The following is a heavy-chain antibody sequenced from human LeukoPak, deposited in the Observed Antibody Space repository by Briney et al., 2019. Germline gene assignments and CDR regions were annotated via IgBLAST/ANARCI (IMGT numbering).Heavy chain of an antibody. CDR1: GGSISSGGHS. V-gene: IGHV4-30-2*01. J-gene: IGHJ5*02. CDR3: ARDRRWFDP. Sequence: SQTLSLTCAVSGGSISSGGHSWSWIRQPPGKGLEWIGYIYHSGSTYYNPSLKSRVTISVDRSKNQFSLKLSSVTAADTAVYYCARDRRWFDPWGQGILVTVSS. CDR2: IYHSGST.